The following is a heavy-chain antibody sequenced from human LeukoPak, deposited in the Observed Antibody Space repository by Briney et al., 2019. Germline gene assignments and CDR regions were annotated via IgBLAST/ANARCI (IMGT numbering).Heavy chain of an antibody. CDR1: GGSISSGGYY. CDR3: ARADYYDSSGYYGNYYYYGMDV. D-gene: IGHD3-22*01. V-gene: IGHV4-31*03. J-gene: IGHJ6*02. CDR2: IYYSGST. Sequence: SQTLSLTCTVSGGSISSGGYYWSWIRQHPGKGLEWIGYIYYSGSTYYNPSLKSRVTISVDTSKNQFSLKLSSVTAADTAVYYCARADYYDSSGYYGNYYYYGMDVWGQGTTVTVSS.